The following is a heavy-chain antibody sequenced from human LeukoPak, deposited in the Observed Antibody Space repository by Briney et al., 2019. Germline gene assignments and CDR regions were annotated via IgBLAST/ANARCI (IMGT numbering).Heavy chain of an antibody. V-gene: IGHV4-39*07. CDR1: GGSISSSGYF. J-gene: IGHJ4*02. Sequence: SETLSLTCTVSGGSISSSGYFWGWIRQPPEKGLEWIGTIFYGGSTYYNPSLRSRVTISVDTSKNQFSLNLSSVTAADTAVYYCASTHDRMFFDYWGQGTLVTVSS. CDR3: ASTHDRMFFDY. D-gene: IGHD3-10*02. CDR2: IFYGGST.